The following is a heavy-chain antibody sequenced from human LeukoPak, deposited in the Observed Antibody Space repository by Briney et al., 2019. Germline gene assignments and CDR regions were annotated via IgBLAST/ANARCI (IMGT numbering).Heavy chain of an antibody. Sequence: GGSLRLSCAASGFTLSDYYTSWIRPAPGKGLEWVSYICSSGSTIYYADPVKGRFTISRANARNSLYLKRTSLRAEETAVNSCARWSRNCSSSSCYEYYYYGMGVWGQGATVTVSS. CDR2: ICSSGSTI. D-gene: IGHD2-2*01. J-gene: IGHJ6*02. CDR3: ARWSRNCSSSSCYEYYYYGMGV. CDR1: GFTLSDYY. V-gene: IGHV3-11*01.